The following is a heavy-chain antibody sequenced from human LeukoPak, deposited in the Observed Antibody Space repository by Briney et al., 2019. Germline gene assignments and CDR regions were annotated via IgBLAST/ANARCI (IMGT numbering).Heavy chain of an antibody. J-gene: IGHJ3*02. D-gene: IGHD4-11*01. Sequence: SETLSLTCAVYGGSFSGYYWSWIRQPPGKGLEWIGYIYYSGSTNYNPSLKSRVTISVDTSKNQFSLKLSSVTAADTAVYYCASSAVTTKDAFDIWGQGTMVTVSS. CDR3: ASSAVTTKDAFDI. CDR2: IYYSGST. CDR1: GGSFSGYY. V-gene: IGHV4-59*08.